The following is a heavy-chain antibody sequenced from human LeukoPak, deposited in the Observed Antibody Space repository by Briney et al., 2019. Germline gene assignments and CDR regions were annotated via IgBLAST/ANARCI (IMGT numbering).Heavy chain of an antibody. D-gene: IGHD6-13*01. V-gene: IGHV3-9*01. CDR1: GFTFDVYA. CDR2: ISWDRGSI. CDR3: AKDIGPGSSWSNFDY. Sequence: PGGSLRLSCAASGFTFDVYAMHWVRQAPGKGLEWVSGISWDRGSIGNADSVKGRFTISRDNAKNSLYLQMNSLRAEDTALYYCAKDIGPGSSWSNFDYWGQGTLVTVSS. J-gene: IGHJ4*02.